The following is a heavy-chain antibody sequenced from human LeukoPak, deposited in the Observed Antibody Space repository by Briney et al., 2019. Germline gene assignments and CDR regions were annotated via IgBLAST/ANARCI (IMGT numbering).Heavy chain of an antibody. J-gene: IGHJ6*02. CDR2: IRAYNGNT. CDR1: GYTFTSYG. V-gene: IGHV1-18*01. Sequence: ASVKVSCKASGYTFTSYGISWVRQAPGQGLEWMGWIRAYNGNTNYAQKLQGRVTMTTGTSTSTAYMELRSLRSDDTAVYYCARVGYCSSTSCYTRGGYYGMDVWGQGTTVTVSS. CDR3: ARVGYCSSTSCYTRGGYYGMDV. D-gene: IGHD2-2*01.